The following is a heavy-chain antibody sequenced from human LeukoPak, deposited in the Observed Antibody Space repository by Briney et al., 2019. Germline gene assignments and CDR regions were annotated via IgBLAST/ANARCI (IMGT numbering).Heavy chain of an antibody. CDR3: ARAQSLTAPAGTFANS. CDR1: GYTFTGYF. J-gene: IGHJ4*02. Sequence: VASVKVSCKASGYTFTGYFLHWVRRAPGQGFEGMGWINPNSGGTYYTQRFQGRVTMTRDTSISTAYMELSSLRSDDTAVYYCARAQSLTAPAGTFANSWGQGTLVTVSS. D-gene: IGHD6-13*01. V-gene: IGHV1-2*02. CDR2: INPNSGGT.